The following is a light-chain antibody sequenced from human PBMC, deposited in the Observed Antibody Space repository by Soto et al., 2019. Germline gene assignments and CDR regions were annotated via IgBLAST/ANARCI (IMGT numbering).Light chain of an antibody. Sequence: DIQMTQSPASLAASLGDRITISCRASQTISNYLNWYHQKPGEAPKILIYGASTLQSGVTSSVTGSGSGTEFSLSLRSLQPEDFGTYFCQQSYNVPFTVGPGTKVDVK. CDR2: GAS. V-gene: IGKV1-39*01. CDR3: QQSYNVPFT. J-gene: IGKJ3*01. CDR1: QTISNY.